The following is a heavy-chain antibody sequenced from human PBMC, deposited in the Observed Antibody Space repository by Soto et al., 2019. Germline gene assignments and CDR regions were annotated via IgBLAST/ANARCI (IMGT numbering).Heavy chain of an antibody. J-gene: IGHJ3*02. V-gene: IGHV3-30*18. Sequence: PGGSLRLSCAASGFTFSAYGMHWVRQAPRKGPEREALISYDENDKYYSESVKGRFTISRDNSKNTRYLEAKSLRAEDTAVYYCAKDRDGYEWATYAFDIWGQGTMVTVSS. CDR2: ISYDENDK. CDR3: AKDRDGYEWATYAFDI. D-gene: IGHD5-12*01. CDR1: GFTFSAYG.